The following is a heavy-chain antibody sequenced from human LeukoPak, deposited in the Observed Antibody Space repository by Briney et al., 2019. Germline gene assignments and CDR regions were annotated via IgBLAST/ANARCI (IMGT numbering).Heavy chain of an antibody. D-gene: IGHD3-22*01. CDR2: IVVGSGNT. CDR1: GFTFTSSA. J-gene: IGHJ5*02. Sequence: SVKVSCKASGFTFTSSAMQWVRQARGQRLEWIGWIVVGSGNTNYAQKFQERVTITRDMSTSTAYMELSSLRSEDTAVYYCASQTSYYYDSSGSYNWFDPWGQGTLVTVSS. V-gene: IGHV1-58*02. CDR3: ASQTSYYYDSSGSYNWFDP.